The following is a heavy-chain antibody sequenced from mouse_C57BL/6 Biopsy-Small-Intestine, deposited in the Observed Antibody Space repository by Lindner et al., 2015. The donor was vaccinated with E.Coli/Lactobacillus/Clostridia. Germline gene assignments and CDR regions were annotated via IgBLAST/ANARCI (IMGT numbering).Heavy chain of an antibody. CDR3: VGGGYAMDY. CDR1: GFSFNTYA. V-gene: IGHV10-1*01. CDR2: IRSKSNNYAT. J-gene: IGHJ4*01. Sequence: VQLQESGGGLVQPKGSLKLSCAASGFSFNTYAMNWVRQAPGKGLGWVARIRSKSNNYATYYADSVKDRFTISRDDSESMLYLQMNNLKTEDTAMYYCVGGGYAMDYWGQGTSVTVSS.